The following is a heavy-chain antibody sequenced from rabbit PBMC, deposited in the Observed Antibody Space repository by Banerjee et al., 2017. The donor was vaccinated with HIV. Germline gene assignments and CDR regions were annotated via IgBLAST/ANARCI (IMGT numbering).Heavy chain of an antibody. CDR1: GIDFSAYG. Sequence: QEQLVESGGGLVTLGGSLKLSCKASGIDFSAYGISWVRQAPGKGLEWIAYIAPDYGITDYASWVNGRFTISLDNAQNTVFLQMTSLTAADTATYFCARGSAYAGAGYALWGPGTLVTVS. CDR3: ARGSAYAGAGYAL. J-gene: IGHJ6*01. CDR2: IAPDYGIT. D-gene: IGHD4-2*01. V-gene: IGHV1S47*01.